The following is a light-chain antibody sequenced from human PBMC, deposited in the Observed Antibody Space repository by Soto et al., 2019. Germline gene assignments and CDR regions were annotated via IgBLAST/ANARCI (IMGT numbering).Light chain of an antibody. Sequence: EIVMTQSPATLSVSPGERATLSCRASQSVYSNLAWYQQKPGQAPRLLIYHASTRATGIPARFSGGGSGTELTLTISSLQSEDFALYYCQQYTKWRLTFGGGTKVEIK. V-gene: IGKV3-15*01. CDR2: HAS. CDR3: QQYTKWRLT. J-gene: IGKJ4*01. CDR1: QSVYSN.